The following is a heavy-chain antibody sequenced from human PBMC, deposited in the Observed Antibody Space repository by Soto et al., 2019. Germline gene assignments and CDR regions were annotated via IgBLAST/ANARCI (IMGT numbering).Heavy chain of an antibody. CDR2: IYYSGST. CDR3: ARRGGPSGSYRYWFDP. Sequence: PSETLSLTCPVSGGSISSSSYYWGWIRQPPGKGLEWIGSIYYSGSTYYNPSLKSRVTISVDTSKNQFSLKLSSVTAADTAVYYCARRGGPSGSYRYWFDPWGQGTLVTVSS. CDR1: GGSISSSSYY. J-gene: IGHJ5*02. V-gene: IGHV4-39*01. D-gene: IGHD1-26*01.